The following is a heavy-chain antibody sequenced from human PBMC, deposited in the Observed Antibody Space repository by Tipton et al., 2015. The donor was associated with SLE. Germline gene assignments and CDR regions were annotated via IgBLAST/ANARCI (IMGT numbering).Heavy chain of an antibody. CDR2: IYHSGST. CDR3: ARGGSYSLDY. Sequence: TLSLTCVVSGVSISSFNWWNWVRQPPGKGLEWIGEIYHSGSTNYNPSLKSRVTISVDTSKNQFSLKLSSVTAADTAVYYCARGGSYSLDYWGQGTLVTVSS. D-gene: IGHD1-26*01. CDR1: GVSISSFNW. V-gene: IGHV4-4*02. J-gene: IGHJ4*02.